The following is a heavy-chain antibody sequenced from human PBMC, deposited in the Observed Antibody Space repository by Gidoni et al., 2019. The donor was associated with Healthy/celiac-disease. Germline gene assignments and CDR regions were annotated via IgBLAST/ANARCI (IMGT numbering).Heavy chain of an antibody. D-gene: IGHD3-22*01. V-gene: IGHV5-51*01. CDR3: ARHSYYDSSGYFSPAAFDY. CDR2: IYPGDSDT. Sequence: VQLVQSGAEVKKPGESLKISCKGSGYSFTSYWSGCVRQMPGKGLEWMGIIYPGDSDTRYSPSLQGQVTISADKSISTAYLQWSSLKASDTAMYYCARHSYYDSSGYFSPAAFDYWGQGTLVTVSS. CDR1: GYSFTSYW. J-gene: IGHJ4*02.